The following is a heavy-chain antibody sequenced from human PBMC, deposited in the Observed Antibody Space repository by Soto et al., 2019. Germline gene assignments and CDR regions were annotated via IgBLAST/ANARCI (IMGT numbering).Heavy chain of an antibody. J-gene: IGHJ4*02. CDR1: GYTFSTYA. Sequence: GGSLRLSCAASGYTFSTYAMQWVRQAPGKGLEFVSSISSNGGTTNYAYSVKGRFTISRDNSRDTLYLQMGSLRPEDMAVYYCARDGRAMNDYWGQGTLVTVSS. CDR2: ISSNGGTT. V-gene: IGHV3-64*01. D-gene: IGHD5-18*01. CDR3: ARDGRAMNDY.